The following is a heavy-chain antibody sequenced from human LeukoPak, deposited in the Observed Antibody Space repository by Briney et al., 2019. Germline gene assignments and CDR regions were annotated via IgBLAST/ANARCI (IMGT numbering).Heavy chain of an antibody. Sequence: GGSLRLSCVASGFTFSNYWMTWVRQAPGKGLEWVANIKEDGSEKNYADSVKGRFTISRDNAKNSLYLQMNSLRGDDTAVYYCARARYSDFWGQGTLVTVSS. J-gene: IGHJ4*02. CDR2: IKEDGSEK. CDR1: GFTFSNYW. V-gene: IGHV3-7*01. CDR3: ARARYSDF.